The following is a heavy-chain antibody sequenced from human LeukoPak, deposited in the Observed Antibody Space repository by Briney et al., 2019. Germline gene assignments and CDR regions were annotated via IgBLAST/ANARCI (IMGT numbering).Heavy chain of an antibody. D-gene: IGHD3-3*01. J-gene: IGHJ5*02. CDR2: ISYDGSNK. CDR3: AKDLGDFFSGDWFDP. CDR1: GFTFSSYG. Sequence: PGGSLRLSCAASGFTFSSYGMHWVRQAPGKGLEWVAVISYDGSNKYYADSVKGRFTISRDNSKNTLYLQMNSLRAEDTAVYYCAKDLGDFFSGDWFDPWGQGTLVTVSS. V-gene: IGHV3-30*18.